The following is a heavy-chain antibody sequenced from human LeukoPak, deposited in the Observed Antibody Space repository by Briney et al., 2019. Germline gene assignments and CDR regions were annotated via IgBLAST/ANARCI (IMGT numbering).Heavy chain of an antibody. CDR2: INAGDGNT. D-gene: IGHD6-6*01. V-gene: IGHV1-3*01. J-gene: IGHJ4*02. CDR1: GYTFTNYA. CDR3: ARAYSSSSPFDY. Sequence: EASVKVSCKASGYTFTNYAMHWVRQAPGQRLEWMGWINAGDGNTRYLQNFQGRVTMTRDTSTSTVYMELSSLRSEDTAVYYCARAYSSSSPFDYWGQGTLVTVSS.